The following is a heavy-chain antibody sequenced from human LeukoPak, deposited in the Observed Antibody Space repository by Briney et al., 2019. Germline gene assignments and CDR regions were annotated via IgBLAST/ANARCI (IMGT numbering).Heavy chain of an antibody. V-gene: IGHV4-4*02. J-gene: IGHJ4*02. D-gene: IGHD4-17*01. CDR2: IYHSGST. Sequence: PSETLSLTCAVSGDSLRRSNWWSWVRQPPGKGLEWLGEIYHSGSTNYNPSLSSRDNIQVDKYKKQFSLKLSSVTAAHVAVYYCARALTTVTQYFFDYWGQGTLVTVSS. CDR1: GDSLRRSNW. CDR3: ARALTTVTQYFFDY.